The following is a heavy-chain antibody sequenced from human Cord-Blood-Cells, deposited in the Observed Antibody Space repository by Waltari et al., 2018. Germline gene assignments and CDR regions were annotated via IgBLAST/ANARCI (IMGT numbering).Heavy chain of an antibody. CDR3: ARAHTGSYYVGGMDV. Sequence: QVQLQESGPGLVKPSETLSLTCAVSGYSISSGYYWGWIRQPPGKGLEWIGSIYHSGSTIYNPSLKSRVTISVDTSKNQFSLKLSSVTAADTAVYYCARAHTGSYYVGGMDVWGQGTTVTVSS. D-gene: IGHD1-26*01. V-gene: IGHV4-38-2*01. J-gene: IGHJ6*02. CDR2: IYHSGST. CDR1: GYSISSGYY.